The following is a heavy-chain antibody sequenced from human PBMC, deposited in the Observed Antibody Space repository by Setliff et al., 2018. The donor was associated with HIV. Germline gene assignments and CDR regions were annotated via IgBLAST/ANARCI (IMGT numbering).Heavy chain of an antibody. J-gene: IGHJ5*02. D-gene: IGHD3-10*01. CDR1: GGSISITTYY. V-gene: IGHV4-39*01. Sequence: PSETLSLTCTVSGGSISITTYYWVWIRQPPGKGLEWIGSIYYSGSTYYNPSLKSRVTISVDTSKNQCSLKLSSVTAADTAVYYCARTYYYGSGSSNWFDPWGQGTLVTVSS. CDR3: ARTYYYGSGSSNWFDP. CDR2: IYYSGST.